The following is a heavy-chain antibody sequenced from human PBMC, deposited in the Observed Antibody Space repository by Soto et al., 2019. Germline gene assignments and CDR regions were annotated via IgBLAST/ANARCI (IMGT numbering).Heavy chain of an antibody. CDR2: IHYSGTT. V-gene: IGHV4-59*01. J-gene: IGHJ4*02. Sequence: SETLSLTCTVSGTSISSYYWGWIRQPPGKGLEWIANIHYSGTTNYNPSLASRVTLSVDTSKNQFSLKMTSVTAADRAMYFCARYNSYAIDYWGRGTLVTVSS. CDR1: GTSISSYY. CDR3: ARYNSYAIDY. D-gene: IGHD2-8*01.